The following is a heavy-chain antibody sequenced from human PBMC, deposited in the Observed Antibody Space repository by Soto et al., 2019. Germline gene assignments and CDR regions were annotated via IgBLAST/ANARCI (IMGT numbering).Heavy chain of an antibody. J-gene: IGHJ5*02. CDR1: GFTFDDYA. CDR2: ISWSGTNI. Sequence: EVHLVESGGGLVQPGRSLKLSCVASGFTFDDYAMYWVRQAPGKGPEWVSGISWSGTNIAYADSVKGRFTISRDNAKNTLYLQMNSLRADDTALYYCVKAGSAALISAAGTGNWFDPWGQGSLVTVSS. D-gene: IGHD6-13*01. V-gene: IGHV3-9*01. CDR3: VKAGSAALISAAGTGNWFDP.